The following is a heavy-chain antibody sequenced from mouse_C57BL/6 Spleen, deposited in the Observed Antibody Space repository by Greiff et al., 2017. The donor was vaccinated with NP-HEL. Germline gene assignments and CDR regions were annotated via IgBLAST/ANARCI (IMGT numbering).Heavy chain of an antibody. J-gene: IGHJ1*03. CDR2: IDPEDGET. CDR3: ARGYYYGTGRYFDV. Sequence: VQLQQSGAELVKPGASVKLSCTASGFNIKDYYMHWVKQRTEQGLEWIGRIDPEDGETRYTPKFQGKATITADTSSTPAYLQLRILTSEDTAVYYGARGYYYGTGRYFDVWGTGTTVTVSS. CDR1: GFNIKDYY. D-gene: IGHD1-1*01. V-gene: IGHV14-2*01.